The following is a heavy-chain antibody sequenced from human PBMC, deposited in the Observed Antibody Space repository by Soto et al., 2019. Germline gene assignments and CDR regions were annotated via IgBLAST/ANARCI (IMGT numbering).Heavy chain of an antibody. CDR1: GFTFSSYE. J-gene: IGHJ4*02. D-gene: IGHD3-9*01. V-gene: IGHV3-48*03. CDR2: ISSSGSTI. Sequence: LRLSCAASGFTFSSYEMNWVRQAPGKGLEWVSYISSSGSTIYYADSVKGRFTISRDNAKNSLYLQMNSLRAEDTAVYYCAMVGGILTGYSNYFDYWGQGTLVTVSS. CDR3: AMVGGILTGYSNYFDY.